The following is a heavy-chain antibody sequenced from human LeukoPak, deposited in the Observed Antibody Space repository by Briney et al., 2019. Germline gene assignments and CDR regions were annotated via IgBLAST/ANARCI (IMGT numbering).Heavy chain of an antibody. CDR1: GFTFTSYA. CDR2: ITGSGGDT. D-gene: IGHD5-12*01. Sequence: GGSLRLSCAASGFTFTSYAMSWVRQAPGKGLEWVSSITGSGGDTYYADSVKGRFSISRDNSKNTLYLQMNSLRAEDTAVYYCAKDSSGYDYGAGYWGQGILVTVFS. J-gene: IGHJ4*02. V-gene: IGHV3-23*01. CDR3: AKDSSGYDYGAGY.